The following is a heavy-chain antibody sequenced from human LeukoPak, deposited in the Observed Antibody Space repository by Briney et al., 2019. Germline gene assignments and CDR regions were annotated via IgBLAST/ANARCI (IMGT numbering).Heavy chain of an antibody. CDR2: ISSSSSYI. Sequence: PGGSLRLSCAASGFTFSSYSMNWVRQAPGKGLEWVSSISSSSSYIYYADSVKGRFTISRDNAKSSLYLQMNSLRAEDTAVYYCARFRDGSSWSPFDYWGQGTLVTVSS. D-gene: IGHD6-13*01. CDR3: ARFRDGSSWSPFDY. CDR1: GFTFSSYS. V-gene: IGHV3-21*01. J-gene: IGHJ4*02.